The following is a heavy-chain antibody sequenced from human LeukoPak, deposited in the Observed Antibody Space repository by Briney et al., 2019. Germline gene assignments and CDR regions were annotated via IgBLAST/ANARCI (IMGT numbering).Heavy chain of an antibody. CDR1: GFTFSDYY. CDR3: ARSNLNRVWYFDY. V-gene: IGHV3-11*01. D-gene: IGHD1-14*01. CDR2: ISSSGSTI. J-gene: IGHJ4*02. Sequence: GGSLRLSCAASGFTFSDYYMSWIRQAPGKGLEWVSYISSSGSTIYYADSVKGRFTISRDNAKNSLYLQMNSLRAADTAVYYCARSNLNRVWYFDYWGQGTLVTVSS.